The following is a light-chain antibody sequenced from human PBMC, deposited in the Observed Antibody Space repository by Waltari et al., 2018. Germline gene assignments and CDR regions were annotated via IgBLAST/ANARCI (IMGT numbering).Light chain of an antibody. CDR1: VLADIY. CDR3: QTVDDTNNYVL. Sequence: SSVLTQTPSTSGSPGQTARITCSRDVLADIYIYWSQKKSGKAPVAVIRRNTRRPPEIPVRFSGSDSRTTATRTIIGVQPEDEADYYCQTVDDTNNYVLFGGGTKLTVL. CDR2: RNT. J-gene: IGLJ3*02. V-gene: IGLV3-25*03.